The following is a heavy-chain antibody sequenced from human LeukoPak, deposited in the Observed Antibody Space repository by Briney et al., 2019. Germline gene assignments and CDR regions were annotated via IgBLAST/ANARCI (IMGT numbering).Heavy chain of an antibody. CDR3: ARHFGI. Sequence: SETLSLTCAVYGGPFSGYYWSWIRQPPGKGLEWIGEINHSGSTNYNPSLKSRVTISVDTSKNQFSLKLRSVTAADTAVYYCARHFGIWGQGTLVTVSS. V-gene: IGHV4-34*01. CDR1: GGPFSGYY. J-gene: IGHJ4*02. CDR2: INHSGST. D-gene: IGHD3-3*02.